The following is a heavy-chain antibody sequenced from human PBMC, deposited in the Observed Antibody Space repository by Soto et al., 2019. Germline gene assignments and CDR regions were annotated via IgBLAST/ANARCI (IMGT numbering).Heavy chain of an antibody. CDR1: GGSFSGYY. D-gene: IGHD3-10*01. Sequence: SESLSLTCAVYGGSFSGYYWSWIRQPPGKGLEWIGEINHSGSTNYNPSLKSRVTISVDTSKNQFSLKLSSVTAADTAVYYCARVSGIYYYGMDVWGQGTTVTVSS. J-gene: IGHJ6*02. CDR2: INHSGST. CDR3: ARVSGIYYYGMDV. V-gene: IGHV4-34*01.